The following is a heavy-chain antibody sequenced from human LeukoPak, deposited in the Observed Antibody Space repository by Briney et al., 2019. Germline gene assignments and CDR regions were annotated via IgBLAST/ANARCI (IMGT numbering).Heavy chain of an antibody. CDR1: GGSLSGYY. CDR3: ARRIGWELHFFSEDDY. V-gene: IGHV4-34*01. D-gene: IGHD1-26*01. Sequence: SETLSLTCTVSGGSLSGYYWSWIRQPPGKGLEWIGEIYHSGNTNYNPSLKSRVTISVDKSKNQFSLKLSSVTAADTAVYYCARRIGWELHFFSEDDYWGQGTLVTVSS. J-gene: IGHJ4*02. CDR2: IYHSGNT.